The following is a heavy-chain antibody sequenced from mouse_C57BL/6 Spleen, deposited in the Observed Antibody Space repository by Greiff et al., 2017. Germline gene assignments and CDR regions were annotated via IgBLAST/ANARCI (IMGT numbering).Heavy chain of an antibody. Sequence: ESGPGLVKPSQSLSLTCSVTGYSITSGFYWNWIRQFPGNKLEWMGYISYDGSNNYNPSLKNRISITRDTSKNQFFLKLNSVTTEDTATYYCARGYGVVDYWGQGTTLTVSS. D-gene: IGHD2-12*01. CDR1: GYSITSGFY. V-gene: IGHV3-6*01. J-gene: IGHJ2*01. CDR3: ARGYGVVDY. CDR2: ISYDGSN.